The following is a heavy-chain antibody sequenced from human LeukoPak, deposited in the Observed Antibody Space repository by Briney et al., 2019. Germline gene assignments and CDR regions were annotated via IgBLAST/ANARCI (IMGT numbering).Heavy chain of an antibody. CDR3: ARGTHDYYDSSAPGH. J-gene: IGHJ4*02. CDR1: GFTFSSYA. CDR2: ISYDGSNK. Sequence: GGSLRLSCAASGFTFSSYAMHWVRQAPGKGLEWVAVISYDGSNKYYSDSVKGRFTISGDNSKNTLYLQMNSLRAEDTAVYYCARGTHDYYDSSAPGHWGQGTLVTVSS. D-gene: IGHD3-22*01. V-gene: IGHV3-30*04.